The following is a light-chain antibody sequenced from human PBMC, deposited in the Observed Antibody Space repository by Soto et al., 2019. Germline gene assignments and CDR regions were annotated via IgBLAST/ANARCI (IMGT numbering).Light chain of an antibody. CDR2: EVS. CDR1: SSDVGVYDY. CDR3: SSYSSSPAFL. V-gene: IGLV2-14*01. Sequence: QSALTQPASVSGSPGQSITISCTGTSSDVGVYDYVSWYQLHPGNAPKLMVFEVSNRPSGVSYRFSGSKSGNTASLTISGLQAEDEADYYCSSYSSSPAFLFGTGTKVTVL. J-gene: IGLJ1*01.